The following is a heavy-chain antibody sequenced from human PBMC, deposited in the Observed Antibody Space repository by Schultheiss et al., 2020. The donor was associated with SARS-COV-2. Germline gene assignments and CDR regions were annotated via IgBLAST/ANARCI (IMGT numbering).Heavy chain of an antibody. V-gene: IGHV3-11*04. CDR3: VRAGYDSSAYYGSPYFDY. D-gene: IGHD3-22*01. Sequence: GESLKISCAASGFTFSDYYMSWIRQAPGKGLEWVSYISSSGSTIYYADSVKGRFTISRDNSKNILFLQMSSLRAEDTAVYYCVRAGYDSSAYYGSPYFDYWGQGTLVTVSS. CDR2: ISSSGSTI. CDR1: GFTFSDYY. J-gene: IGHJ4*02.